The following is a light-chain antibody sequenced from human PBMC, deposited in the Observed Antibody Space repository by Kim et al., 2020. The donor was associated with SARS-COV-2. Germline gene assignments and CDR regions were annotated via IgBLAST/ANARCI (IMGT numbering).Light chain of an antibody. V-gene: IGLV1-40*01. CDR1: SSNCGAGDQ. Sequence: VTISCTRPSSNCGAGDQVHRSQQLPGTAPKLPIYGNRNRPSGVPDRFSSSNSCTSASLAITGLQAEDEADYYCQSYDSSLSGSVFGGGTQLTVL. J-gene: IGLJ2*01. CDR2: GNR. CDR3: QSYDSSLSGSV.